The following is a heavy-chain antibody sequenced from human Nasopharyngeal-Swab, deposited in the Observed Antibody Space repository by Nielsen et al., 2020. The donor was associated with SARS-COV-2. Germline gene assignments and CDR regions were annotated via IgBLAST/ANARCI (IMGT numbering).Heavy chain of an antibody. CDR1: GFTFSTYG. Sequence: GESLKISCAASGFTFSTYGMHWVRQAPGTGLEWVAVMSYGGSNKHYADSVKGRFTIPRDSSKSTLYLQMNSLRAEDTAVYYCARRKEILWLGSQRHGMDVWGQGTTVTVSS. J-gene: IGHJ6*02. CDR2: MSYGGSNK. CDR3: ARRKEILWLGSQRHGMDV. V-gene: IGHV3-30*03. D-gene: IGHD3-10*01.